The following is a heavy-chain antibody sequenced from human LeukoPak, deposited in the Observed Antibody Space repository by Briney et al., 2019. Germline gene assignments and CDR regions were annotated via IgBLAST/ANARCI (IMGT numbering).Heavy chain of an antibody. D-gene: IGHD1-26*01. V-gene: IGHV4-39*01. CDR3: ARHVDGSYYYYYYYMDV. CDR1: GGSISSSSYY. J-gene: IGHJ6*03. Sequence: SETLSLTCTVSGGSISSSSYYWGWIRQPPGEGLEWIGSIYCSGSTYYNPSLKSRVTISVDTSKDQFSLKLSSVTAADTAVYYCARHVDGSYYYYYYYMDVWGKGTTVTVSS. CDR2: IYCSGST.